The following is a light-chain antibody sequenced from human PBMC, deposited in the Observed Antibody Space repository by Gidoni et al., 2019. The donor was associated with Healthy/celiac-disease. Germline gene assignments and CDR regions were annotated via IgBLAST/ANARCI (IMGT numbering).Light chain of an antibody. CDR1: QSISSW. Sequence: IQMTQSPSTLSASVGDIVTITCRASQSISSWLAWYQQKPGKAPKLLSYDASSLESGVPSRFSGSGSGTEFTLTISSLQPDDFATYYCQQYNSDSTFGGXTKVEIK. CDR3: QQYNSDST. V-gene: IGKV1-5*01. CDR2: DAS. J-gene: IGKJ4*01.